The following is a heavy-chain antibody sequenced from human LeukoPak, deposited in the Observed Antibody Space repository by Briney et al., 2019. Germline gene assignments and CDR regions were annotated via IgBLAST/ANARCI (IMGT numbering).Heavy chain of an antibody. CDR3: AELGITMIGGV. V-gene: IGHV3-48*03. J-gene: IGHJ6*04. D-gene: IGHD3-10*02. Sequence: GGSLRLSCAASGFAFSSYEMNWVRQAPGKGLEWVSYISSSGSTIYYADSVKGRFTISRDNAKNSLYLQMNSLRAEDTAVYYCAELGITMIGGVWGKGTTVTISS. CDR2: ISSSGSTI. CDR1: GFAFSSYE.